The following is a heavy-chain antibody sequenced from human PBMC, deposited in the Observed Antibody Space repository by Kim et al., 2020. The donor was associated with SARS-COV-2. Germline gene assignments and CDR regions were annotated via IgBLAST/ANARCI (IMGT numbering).Heavy chain of an antibody. D-gene: IGHD3-10*01. CDR1: GFTFGDYA. V-gene: IGHV3-49*03. J-gene: IGHJ4*02. CDR3: ARVMTMLRGVLSRPYYFDS. CDR2: IRSKSYGGTT. Sequence: GGSLRLSCTSSGFTFGDYAMSWFRQAPGKGLEWVGFIRSKSYGGTTEYAASVKGRFTISRDDSKSIAYLQMDSVKIEDAAVFYCARVMTMLRGVLSRPYYFDSWGQGTLVTVSS.